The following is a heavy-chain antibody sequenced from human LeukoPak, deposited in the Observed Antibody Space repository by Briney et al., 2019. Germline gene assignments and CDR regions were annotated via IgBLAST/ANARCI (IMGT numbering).Heavy chain of an antibody. CDR2: VWNDGSKN. D-gene: IGHD5-12*01. J-gene: IGHJ4*02. V-gene: IGHV3-33*06. CDR1: GFTFSKFG. Sequence: GGSLRLSCAASGFTFSKFGMHWVRQTPGKGLEWVALVWNDGSKNYYADSVKGRFTISRDNSKDTLYLLLNSLRAEDAAVYYCAKDWSLGYGCLDYWGQGTLVTVSS. CDR3: AKDWSLGYGCLDY.